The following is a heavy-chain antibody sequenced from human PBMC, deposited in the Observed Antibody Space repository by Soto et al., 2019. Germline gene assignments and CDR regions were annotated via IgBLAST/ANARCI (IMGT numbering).Heavy chain of an antibody. CDR2: ISNSFSDGNT. J-gene: IGHJ4*02. CDR1: GFNFNNYA. V-gene: IGHV3-23*01. Sequence: EVQLLESGGGLVQPGGSLRLSCAASGFNFNNYAMDWVRQAPGKGLEWVSAISNSFSDGNTHYADSVKGRFTIARDNDKNTVVLEMNSLRAEDTAIYYCAKVFSPEGGNYFDYWGQGTLVTVSS. CDR3: AKVFSPEGGNYFDY.